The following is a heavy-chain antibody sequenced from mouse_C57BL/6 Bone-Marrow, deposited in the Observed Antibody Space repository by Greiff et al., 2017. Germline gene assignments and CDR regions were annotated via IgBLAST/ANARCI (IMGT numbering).Heavy chain of an antibody. D-gene: IGHD3-2*02. Sequence: QVQLQQSGAELARPGASVKLSCKASGYTFTSYGISWVKQRTGQGLEWIGEIYPRSGNTYYNEKFKGKATLTADKSSSTAYMELRSLTSEDSAVYFWASRRGQLRLFAYWGQGTLVTVSA. CDR1: GYTFTSYG. J-gene: IGHJ3*01. CDR3: ASRRGQLRLFAY. CDR2: IYPRSGNT. V-gene: IGHV1-81*01.